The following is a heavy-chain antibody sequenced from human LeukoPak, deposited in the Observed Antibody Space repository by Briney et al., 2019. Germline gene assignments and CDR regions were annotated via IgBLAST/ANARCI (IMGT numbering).Heavy chain of an antibody. V-gene: IGHV4-59*01. CDR2: IYYSGRT. CDR1: GGSISPYY. CDR3: ARGQKYRNGYTVTELGSGYFDY. D-gene: IGHD5-18*01. Sequence: SETLSLTCTVSGGSISPYYWSWIRQPPGKGLEWIGYIYYSGRTNYNPSLKSRVTISVDTSKNQFSLTLSSVTAADTAVYYCARGQKYRNGYTVTELGSGYFDYWGQGTLVTVSS. J-gene: IGHJ4*02.